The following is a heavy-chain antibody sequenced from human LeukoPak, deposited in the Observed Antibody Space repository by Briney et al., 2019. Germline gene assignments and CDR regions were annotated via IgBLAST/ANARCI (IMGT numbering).Heavy chain of an antibody. CDR3: ARDPGYYDSSGYHGY. CDR1: GFTFSSYS. Sequence: MPGGSLRLSCAASGFTFSSYSMNWVRQAPGKGLEWVSSISSSSSYIYYADSVKGRLTISRDNAKNSLYLQMNSLRAEDTAVYYCARDPGYYDSSGYHGYWGQGTLVTVSS. D-gene: IGHD3-22*01. J-gene: IGHJ4*02. CDR2: ISSSSSYI. V-gene: IGHV3-21*01.